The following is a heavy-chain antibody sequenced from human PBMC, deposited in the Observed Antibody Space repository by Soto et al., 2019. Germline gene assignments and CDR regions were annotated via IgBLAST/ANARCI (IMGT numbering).Heavy chain of an antibody. CDR3: SKVAPAAAVLAH. CDR2: ISFDGKNR. J-gene: IGHJ4*02. V-gene: IGHV3-30*18. D-gene: IGHD6-25*01. Sequence: QVQLLESGGGVVQPGRSLKLSCITSGFTFSLYGMHWVRQAPGKGLEWLAVISFDGKNRYYADSVKGRFTISRDNSKNTMFLQMSNLRADDAAVYFGSKVAPAAAVLAHWGQGALVNVAS. CDR1: GFTFSLYG.